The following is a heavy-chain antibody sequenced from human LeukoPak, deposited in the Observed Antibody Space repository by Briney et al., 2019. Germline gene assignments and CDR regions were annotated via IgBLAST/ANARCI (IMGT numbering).Heavy chain of an antibody. D-gene: IGHD2-15*01. CDR1: GFTFSSYG. CDR2: IRYDGSNK. V-gene: IGHV3-30*02. CDR3: ARLECGGGSCYSERYYFDY. J-gene: IGHJ4*02. Sequence: GGSLRLSCAASGFTFSSYGMHWVRQAPGKGLEWVAFIRYDGSNKYYADSVKGRFTISRDNSKNTLYLRMNSLTAEDTAVYYCARLECGGGSCYSERYYFDYWGQGTLVTVSS.